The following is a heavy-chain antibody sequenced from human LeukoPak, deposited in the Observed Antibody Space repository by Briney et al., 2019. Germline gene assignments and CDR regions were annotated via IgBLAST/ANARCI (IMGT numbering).Heavy chain of an antibody. Sequence: ASVKVSCKASGYTFTGYYMHWVRQAPGQGLEWMGWINPKSGGTNYAQKFQGRVTITRDTSISTAYMELSGLRSDDTAVYYCARHYSSGWYSDWGQGTLVTVSS. V-gene: IGHV1-2*02. J-gene: IGHJ4*02. CDR1: GYTFTGYY. CDR2: INPKSGGT. D-gene: IGHD6-19*01. CDR3: ARHYSSGWYSD.